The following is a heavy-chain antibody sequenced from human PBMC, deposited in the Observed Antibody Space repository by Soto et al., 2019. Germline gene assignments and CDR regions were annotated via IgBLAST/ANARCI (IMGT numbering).Heavy chain of an antibody. CDR1: GFTFSSYA. CDR2: ISGSGGRT. D-gene: IGHD3-3*01. CDR3: AKDRGVTPYYFDY. V-gene: IGHV3-23*01. J-gene: IGHJ4*02. Sequence: PGGSLRLSCAASGFTFSSYAMSWVRQAPGKGLEWVSGISGSGGRTYYADSVKGRFTISRDNSKSTLFLQMSSLRAEDTAVYHCAKDRGVTPYYFDYWGQGTLVTVSS.